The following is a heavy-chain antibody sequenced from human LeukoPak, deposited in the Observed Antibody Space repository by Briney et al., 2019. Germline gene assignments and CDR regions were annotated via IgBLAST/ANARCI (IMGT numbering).Heavy chain of an antibody. J-gene: IGHJ4*03. D-gene: IGHD1-26*01. Sequence: SETLSLTCTVSGYSISSGYYWGWIRQPPGKGLEGIGSIYHSGSTYYNPSLKSRVTISGDTSKNQFSLKLSSVTAADTAVYYCARMVAYSGSYYFDYWGQGTLVTVSS. CDR1: GYSISSGYY. V-gene: IGHV4-38-2*02. CDR3: ARMVAYSGSYYFDY. CDR2: IYHSGST.